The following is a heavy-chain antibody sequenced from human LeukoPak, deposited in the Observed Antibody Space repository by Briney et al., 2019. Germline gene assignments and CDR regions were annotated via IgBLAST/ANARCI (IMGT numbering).Heavy chain of an antibody. J-gene: IGHJ4*02. V-gene: IGHV3-48*04. CDR3: ARAKGYTSSYSFDY. D-gene: IGHD3-10*01. CDR1: GFTFNNYA. Sequence: VGSLRLSCAASGFTFNNYAMNWVRQTPGGRLEWVSFIGISSGPLLYADSVKGRFTISRDNAKASVYLQMNRLRAEDMAVYYCARAKGYTSSYSFDYWGQGILVTVSS. CDR2: IGISSGPL.